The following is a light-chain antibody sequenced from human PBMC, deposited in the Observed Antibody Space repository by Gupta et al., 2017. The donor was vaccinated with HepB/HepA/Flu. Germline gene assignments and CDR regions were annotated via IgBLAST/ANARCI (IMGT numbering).Light chain of an antibody. V-gene: IGKV2-28*01. Sequence: DIVMTQSPLSLVVTTGEPASISCRSSQSLLHSNGYNYLDWYVQKPGQSPQVLIYLGSYRASGVPDRFSGSGSGTYFTLRVSRVEAEDVGIYYCMHALQSPATFGGGTKVEIK. J-gene: IGKJ4*01. CDR2: LGS. CDR3: MHALQSPAT. CDR1: QSLLHSNGYNY.